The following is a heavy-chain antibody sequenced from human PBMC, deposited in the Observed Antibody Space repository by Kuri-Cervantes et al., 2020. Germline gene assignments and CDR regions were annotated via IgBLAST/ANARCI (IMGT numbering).Heavy chain of an antibody. CDR1: GGSISSYY. CDR3: ASAGGYATRSWFDP. CDR2: IYYSWST. V-gene: IGHV4-59*01. Sequence: GSLRLSCTVSGGSISSYYWSWIRQPPGKGLEWIGYIYYSWSTNYNPSLKSRVNISVDTSKNQFSLELSSVTAADTAVYYCASAGGYATRSWFDPWGQGTLVTVSS. J-gene: IGHJ5*02. D-gene: IGHD2-8*01.